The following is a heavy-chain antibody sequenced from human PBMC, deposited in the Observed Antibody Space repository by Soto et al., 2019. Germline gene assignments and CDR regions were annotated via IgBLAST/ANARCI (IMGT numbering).Heavy chain of an antibody. CDR1: GFTFSRYA. V-gene: IGHV3-23*01. J-gene: IGHJ4*02. CDR2: ISGSGGST. Sequence: GGSLRLSCAASGFTFSRYAMSWVRQAPGKGLEWVSAISGSGGSTYYADSVKGRFTISRDNSKNTLYLQMNSLRVEDTAVYYCAEGYGPGWPPYYFDYWGQGTLVTVSS. D-gene: IGHD3-9*01. CDR3: AEGYGPGWPPYYFDY.